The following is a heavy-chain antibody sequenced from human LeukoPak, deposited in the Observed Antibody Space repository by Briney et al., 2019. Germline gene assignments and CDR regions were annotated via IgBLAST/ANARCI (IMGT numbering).Heavy chain of an antibody. CDR2: IAADGGVK. Sequence: QPGRSLELSCVASGITFSRHGMDWVRQASGKGLEWVAVIAADGGVKQYADSVKGRFTVSRDNSKSTLYLQMNSLSVEDTAIYYCAREATWGEWYFDHWGQGTPVTVSS. CDR1: GITFSRHG. CDR3: AREATWGEWYFDH. V-gene: IGHV3-30*03. J-gene: IGHJ4*02. D-gene: IGHD3-3*01.